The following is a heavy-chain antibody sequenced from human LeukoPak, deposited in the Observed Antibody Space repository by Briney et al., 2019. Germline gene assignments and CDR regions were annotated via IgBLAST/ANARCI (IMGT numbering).Heavy chain of an antibody. CDR1: GGSINSY. V-gene: IGHV4-4*07. Sequence: SETLSLTCTVSGGSINSYWSWIRQPAGKGLEWIGRISGSGTITYNPALQSRLSISIDTSKNQFSLKLMSVTAADTAVYYCARDHARDYVWGSYRYMGPVDYWGQGTLVTVSS. J-gene: IGHJ4*02. CDR3: ARDHARDYVWGSYRYMGPVDY. CDR2: ISGSGTI. D-gene: IGHD3-16*02.